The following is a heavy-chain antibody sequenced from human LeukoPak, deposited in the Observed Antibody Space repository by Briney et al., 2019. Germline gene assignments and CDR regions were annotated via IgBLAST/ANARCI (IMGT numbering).Heavy chain of an antibody. J-gene: IGHJ4*02. Sequence: ASVKVSCKASGYTFTSYDINWVRQATGQGLEWMGWMNPNSGNTGYAQKFQGRVTMTRNTSISTAYMELSSLGSEDTAVYYCARGDYGDYPFDYWGQGTLVTVSS. CDR1: GYTFTSYD. CDR3: ARGDYGDYPFDY. CDR2: MNPNSGNT. V-gene: IGHV1-8*01. D-gene: IGHD4-17*01.